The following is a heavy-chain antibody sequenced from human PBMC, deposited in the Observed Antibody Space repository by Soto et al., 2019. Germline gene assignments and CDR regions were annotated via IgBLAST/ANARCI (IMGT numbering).Heavy chain of an antibody. Sequence: QVQLVESGGGVVQPGRSLRLSCAASGFSLTTFAMEWVRQAPGKGLEWLAGISHDGKNQYYADSVKGRFTISRHISKNTLYLEMNSLRAEDTALYYCASVADYWGQGTLVTVSS. CDR1: GFSLTTFA. V-gene: IGHV3-30*04. CDR2: ISHDGKNQ. D-gene: IGHD2-21*01. CDR3: ASVADY. J-gene: IGHJ4*02.